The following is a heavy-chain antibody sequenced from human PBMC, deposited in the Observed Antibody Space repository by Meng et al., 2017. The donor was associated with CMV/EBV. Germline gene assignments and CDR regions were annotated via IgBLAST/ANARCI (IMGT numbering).Heavy chain of an antibody. CDR2: TYYSGST. CDR3: ARALSGELLDY. Sequence: ETLSLTCTVSGGSISSYYWSWIRQPPGKGLEWIGYTYYSGSTNYNPSLKSRVTISVDTSKNQFSLKLSSVTAADTAVYYCARALSGELLDYWGQGTLVTVSS. D-gene: IGHD1-26*01. CDR1: GGSISSYY. V-gene: IGHV4-59*01. J-gene: IGHJ4*02.